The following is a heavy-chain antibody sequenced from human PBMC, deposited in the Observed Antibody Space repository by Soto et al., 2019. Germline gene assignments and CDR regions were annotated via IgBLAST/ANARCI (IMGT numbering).Heavy chain of an antibody. Sequence: GKGLEWVSSISSSSSYIYYADSVKGRFTISRDNAKNSLYLQMNSLRAEDTAVYYCARDAYYGSGSYYIFDYYYVTDVRRNGTTVTVSS. CDR3: ARDAYYGSGSYYIFDYYYVTDV. V-gene: IGHV3-21*01. D-gene: IGHD3-10*01. J-gene: IGHJ6*04. CDR2: ISSSSSYI.